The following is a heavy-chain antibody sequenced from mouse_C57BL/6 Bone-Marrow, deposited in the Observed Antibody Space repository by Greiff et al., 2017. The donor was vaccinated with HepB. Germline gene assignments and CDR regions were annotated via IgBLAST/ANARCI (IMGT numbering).Heavy chain of an antibody. CDR2: INPSSGYT. CDR3: ARGVATDY. CDR1: GYTFTSYT. Sequence: VKLQESGAELARPGASVKMSCKASGYTFTSYTMHWVKQRPGQGLEWIGYINPSSGYTKYNQKFKDKATLTADKSSSTAYMQLSSLTSEDSAVYYCARGVATDYWGQGTTLTVSS. V-gene: IGHV1-4*01. D-gene: IGHD1-1*02. J-gene: IGHJ2*01.